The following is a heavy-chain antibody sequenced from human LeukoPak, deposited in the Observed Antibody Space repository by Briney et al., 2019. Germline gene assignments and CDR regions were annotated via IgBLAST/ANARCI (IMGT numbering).Heavy chain of an antibody. Sequence: ASVTVSFKVSGYTLTELSMHWVRQARGKGVEWMGGFDPEDGETIYAQKFQGRVTMTEDTSTDTAYIELSSLRSDDTAVYYCATDRAPYAPYDAFDIWGQGTMVTVSS. CDR2: FDPEDGET. CDR1: GYTLTELS. D-gene: IGHD2-2*01. CDR3: ATDRAPYAPYDAFDI. V-gene: IGHV1-24*01. J-gene: IGHJ3*02.